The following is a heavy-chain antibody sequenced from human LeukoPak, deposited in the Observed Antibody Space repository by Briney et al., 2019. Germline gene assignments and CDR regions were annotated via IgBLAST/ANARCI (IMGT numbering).Heavy chain of an antibody. CDR2: INHSGST. J-gene: IGHJ5*02. CDR3: ARVRCSSTSCYADNWFDP. Sequence: SETLSLTCAVYGGSFSGCYWSWIRQPPGKGLEWIGEINHSGSTNYNPSLKSRVTISVDTSKNQFSLKLSSVTAADTAVYYCARVRCSSTSCYADNWFDPWGQGTLVTVSS. CDR1: GGSFSGCY. D-gene: IGHD2-2*01. V-gene: IGHV4-34*01.